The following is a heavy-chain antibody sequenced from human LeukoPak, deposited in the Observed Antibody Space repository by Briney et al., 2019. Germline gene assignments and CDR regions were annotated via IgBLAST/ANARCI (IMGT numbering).Heavy chain of an antibody. CDR1: GFTFSSYA. Sequence: GGSLRLSCAASGFTFSSYAMHWVRQAPGKGLEGVAVISYDGSNKYYADSVKGRFTISRDNSKNTLYLQMNSLRAEDTAVYYCARTTYYYDSSGYLDYWGQGTLVTVSS. CDR2: ISYDGSNK. CDR3: ARTTYYYDSSGYLDY. V-gene: IGHV3-30-3*01. J-gene: IGHJ4*02. D-gene: IGHD3-22*01.